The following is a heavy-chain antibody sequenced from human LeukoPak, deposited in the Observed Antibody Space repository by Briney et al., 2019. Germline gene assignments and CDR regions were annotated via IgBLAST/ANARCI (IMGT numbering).Heavy chain of an antibody. Sequence: SSQTLSLTCTVSGGSISSGGYYWSWIRQHPGKGLEWIGYIYYSGSTYYNPSLKSRVTISVDTSKNQFSLKLSSVTAADTAVYYCARGIYCSSTSCYDYWGQGTLVTVSS. CDR2: IYYSGST. V-gene: IGHV4-31*03. CDR3: ARGIYCSSTSCYDY. J-gene: IGHJ4*02. D-gene: IGHD2-2*01. CDR1: GGSISSGGYY.